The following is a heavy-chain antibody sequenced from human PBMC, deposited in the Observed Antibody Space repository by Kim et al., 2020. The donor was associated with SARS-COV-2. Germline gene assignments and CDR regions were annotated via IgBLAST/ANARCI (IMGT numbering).Heavy chain of an antibody. CDR2: INSDADTGTT. Sequence: GGSLRLSCAASGFTFSNAWMSWVRQAPGKGLEWVARINSDADTGTTDYAAPVKCIFTISSDDNTNTLHLQMHSLETADTAVYYCNRDGLGYYRYYYYYG. V-gene: IGHV3-15*01. CDR1: GFTFSNAW. J-gene: IGHJ6*01. CDR3: NRDGLGYYRYYYYYG. D-gene: IGHD3-3*01.